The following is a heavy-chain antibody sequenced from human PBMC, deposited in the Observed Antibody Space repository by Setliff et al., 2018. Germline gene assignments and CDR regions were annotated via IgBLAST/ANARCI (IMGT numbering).Heavy chain of an antibody. CDR1: GYTLTELS. Sequence: ASVKVSCKVSGYTLTELSMHWVRQAPGKGLEWMGGFDPEDGETIYAQKFQGRVTMTEDTSTDTAYMELSSLSSEDTAVYYCATDKRAVAGTWFDPWGQGTLVTVSS. V-gene: IGHV1-24*01. D-gene: IGHD6-19*01. CDR3: ATDKRAVAGTWFDP. J-gene: IGHJ5*02. CDR2: FDPEDGET.